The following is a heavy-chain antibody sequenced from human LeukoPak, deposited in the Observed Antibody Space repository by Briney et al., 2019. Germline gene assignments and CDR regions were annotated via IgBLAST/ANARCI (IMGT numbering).Heavy chain of an antibody. CDR2: INHSGST. CDR1: GGSFSGYY. Sequence: PSETLSLTCAAYGGSFSGYYWSWIRQPPGKGLEWIGEINHSGSTNYNPSLKSRVTISVDTSKNQFSLKLSSVTAADTAVYYCARGRGYCSSTSCYAGYYYYYYMDVWGKGTTVTVSS. J-gene: IGHJ6*03. CDR3: ARGRGYCSSTSCYAGYYYYYYMDV. V-gene: IGHV4-34*01. D-gene: IGHD2-2*01.